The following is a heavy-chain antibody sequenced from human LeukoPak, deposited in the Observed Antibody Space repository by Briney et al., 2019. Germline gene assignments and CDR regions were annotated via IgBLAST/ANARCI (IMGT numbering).Heavy chain of an antibody. CDR1: GYSFTSYW. CDR2: IDPGDSYT. CDR3: ARHYGTTYYYYGMDV. D-gene: IGHD1-14*01. Sequence: GESLKISCKGSGYSFTSYWISWVRQMPGKGLEWMGRIDPGDSYTNYSPSFQGHVTISADKSISTAYLQWSSLKASDTAMYYCARHYGTTYYYYGMDVWGQGTTVTVSS. J-gene: IGHJ6*02. V-gene: IGHV5-10-1*01.